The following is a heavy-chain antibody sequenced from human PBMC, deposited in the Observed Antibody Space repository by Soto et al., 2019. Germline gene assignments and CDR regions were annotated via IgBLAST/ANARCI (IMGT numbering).Heavy chain of an antibody. CDR1: Y. V-gene: IGHV4-34*01. CDR2: INHSGST. J-gene: IGHJ6*03. Sequence: YWSWIRQPPGKGLEWIGEINHSGSTNYNPSLKSRVTISVDTSKNQFSLKLSSVTAADTAVYYCASVYCSSTSCYDYYYYMDVWGKGTTVTVSS. D-gene: IGHD2-2*01. CDR3: ASVYCSSTSCYDYYYYMDV.